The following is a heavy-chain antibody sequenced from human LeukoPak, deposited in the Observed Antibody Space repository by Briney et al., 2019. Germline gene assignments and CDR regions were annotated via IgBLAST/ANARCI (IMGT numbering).Heavy chain of an antibody. J-gene: IGHJ5*02. CDR2: IIPIFGTA. CDR3: ARDDWNLHNWFDP. CDR1: GGTFSSYA. V-gene: IGHV1-69*05. Sequence: ASVKVSCKASGGTFSSYAISWVRQAPGQGLEWMGGIIPIFGTANYAQKFQGRVTITTDESTSTAYMELSSLRSEDTAVYYCARDDWNLHNWFDPWGQGTLVTVSS. D-gene: IGHD1-1*01.